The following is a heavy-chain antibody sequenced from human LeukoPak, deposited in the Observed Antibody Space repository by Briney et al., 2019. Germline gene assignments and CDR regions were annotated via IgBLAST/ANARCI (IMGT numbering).Heavy chain of an antibody. D-gene: IGHD6-19*01. CDR1: GYSFTSYG. Sequence: ASVKVSCKASGYSFTSYGITWVRQAPGQGLEWMGCINPYNGNTNYAQKLQGKVTMTTDTSTSTAYMELRRLRSDDTAVYYGARVRSGWFFSNWGQGTLVTVSS. CDR3: ARVRSGWFFSN. J-gene: IGHJ4*02. V-gene: IGHV1-18*01. CDR2: INPYNGNT.